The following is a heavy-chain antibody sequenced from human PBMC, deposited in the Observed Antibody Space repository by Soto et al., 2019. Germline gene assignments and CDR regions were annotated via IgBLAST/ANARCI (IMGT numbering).Heavy chain of an antibody. D-gene: IGHD3-22*01. CDR1: GYTFTSYA. CDR2: INAGNGNT. CDR3: ARGYYYDSSGYYKRLNFDY. V-gene: IGHV1-3*01. Sequence: ASVKVSCKASGYTFTSYAMHWVRQAPGQRLEWMGWINAGNGNTKYSQKFQGRVTITRDTSASTAYMELSSLRSEDTAVYYCARGYYYDSSGYYKRLNFDYWGQGPLVTVSS. J-gene: IGHJ4*02.